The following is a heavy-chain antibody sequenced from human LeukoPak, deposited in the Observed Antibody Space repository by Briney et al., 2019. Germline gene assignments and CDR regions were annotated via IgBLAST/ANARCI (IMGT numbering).Heavy chain of an antibody. D-gene: IGHD6-13*01. Sequence: PGGSLRLSCAASGFSFNTYAMHWVRQAPGKGLEWVAVIAYDGNNKYYADSVKGRFTISRDNAKNSLFLQMDSLRAEDTAVYYCAGERPSSSWYDYWGQGTLVTVSS. CDR1: GFSFNTYA. CDR3: AGERPSSSWYDY. CDR2: IAYDGNNK. J-gene: IGHJ4*02. V-gene: IGHV3-30-3*01.